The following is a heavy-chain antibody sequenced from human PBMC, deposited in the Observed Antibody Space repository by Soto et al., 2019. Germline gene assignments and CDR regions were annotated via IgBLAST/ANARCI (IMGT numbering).Heavy chain of an antibody. CDR2: ISNDETTT. CDR3: VTKIRPDP. Sequence: EVQLVESGGVLVQPGGSLRLSCAASGFSFSSYWIHWVRRPPGKGLVWVSGISNDETTTTYADSVRGRFTISRDNAKNTAYLQMVSLRAEDTAVYYCVTKIRPDPWGQGTPVTVSS. CDR1: GFSFSSYW. V-gene: IGHV3-74*01. J-gene: IGHJ5*02.